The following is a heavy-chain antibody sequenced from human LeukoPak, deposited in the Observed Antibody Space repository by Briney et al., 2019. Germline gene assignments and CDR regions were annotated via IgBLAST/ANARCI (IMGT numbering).Heavy chain of an antibody. CDR1: GGSISSYY. J-gene: IGHJ3*02. Sequence: SQTLSLTCTVSGGSISSYYWSWIRQPPGKGLEWIGYIYYSGSTNYNPSLKSRVTISVDTSKNQFSLKLSSVTAADTAVYYCARVSRGPAKIVGANGAFDIWGQGTMVTVSS. CDR3: ARVSRGPAKIVGANGAFDI. CDR2: IYYSGST. D-gene: IGHD1-26*01. V-gene: IGHV4-59*01.